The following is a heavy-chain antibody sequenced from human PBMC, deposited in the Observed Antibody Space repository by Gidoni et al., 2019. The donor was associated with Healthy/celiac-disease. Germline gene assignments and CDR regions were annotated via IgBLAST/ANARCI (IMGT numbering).Heavy chain of an antibody. Sequence: QVQLVESGGGVVQPGRSLRLSCAAAGVTFSCYAMHWVRQAPGKGLGWVAVISDDGSNKYYADSVTGRFTISRDNSKNTLYLQMNSLRAEDTAVYYCASSYIVVVTAIIWGQGTMVTVSS. CDR1: GVTFSCYA. CDR2: ISDDGSNK. V-gene: IGHV3-30-3*01. J-gene: IGHJ3*02. D-gene: IGHD2-21*02. CDR3: ASSYIVVVTAII.